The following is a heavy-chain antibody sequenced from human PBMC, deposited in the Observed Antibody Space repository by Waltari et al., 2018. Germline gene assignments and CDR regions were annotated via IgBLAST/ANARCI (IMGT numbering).Heavy chain of an antibody. CDR3: ARLPISLGVGSVFDI. V-gene: IGHV4-39*01. CDR1: GGYISSSTYY. Sequence: QMQLQESGPGMVKPSEPLSLSCTVSGGYISSSTYYWGWIRQPPGKGLEWIGNIYYSGRTFYKPSLTSRLTISVDTSKNQFSLNLRSVTAADTAVYYCARLPISLGVGSVFDIWGQGTMVTVSS. D-gene: IGHD2-15*01. CDR2: IYYSGRT. J-gene: IGHJ3*02.